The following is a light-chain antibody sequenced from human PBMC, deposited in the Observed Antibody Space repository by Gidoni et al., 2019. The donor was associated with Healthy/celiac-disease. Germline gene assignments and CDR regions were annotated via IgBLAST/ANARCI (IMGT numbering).Light chain of an antibody. CDR2: EGS. CDR3: CSYAGSSTLGV. Sequence: QSALTQPASVSGSPGQSFTISCTGTSSDVGSYNLVSWYQHHQGKATKLMIYEGSKRPSWVSNRFSGSKSGNTASLTISGLQAEDEADYYCCSYAGSSTLGVFGGGTKLTVL. CDR1: SSDVGSYNL. J-gene: IGLJ2*01. V-gene: IGLV2-23*01.